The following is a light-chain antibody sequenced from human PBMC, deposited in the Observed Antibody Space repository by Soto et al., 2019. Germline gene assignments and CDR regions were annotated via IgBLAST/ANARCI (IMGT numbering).Light chain of an antibody. CDR3: ATWYSSLSAVV. V-gene: IGLV1-51*01. Sequence: QSVLTQPPSVSAAPGQTVTISCSGSSSNIGNNYVSWYQQLPGTAPKLLIYDNNKRPSGIPDRFSGSKSGTSATLGITGLQTGDEADYYCATWYSSLSAVVFGGGTQLTVL. CDR2: DNN. J-gene: IGLJ2*01. CDR1: SSNIGNNY.